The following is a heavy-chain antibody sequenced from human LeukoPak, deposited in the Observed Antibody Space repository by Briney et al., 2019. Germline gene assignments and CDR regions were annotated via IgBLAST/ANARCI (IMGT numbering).Heavy chain of an antibody. CDR2: IYPGDSDT. CDR1: GHIFTSYW. J-gene: IGHJ4*02. CDR3: ARGLYCSGGSCYLDY. Sequence: GESLKISCKGSGHIFTSYWIGWVRQMPGKGLEWMGIIYPGDSDTRYSPSFQGQVTISADKSTSTAYLQWSSLKASDTAMYYCARGLYCSGGSCYLDYWGQGTLVTVSS. D-gene: IGHD2-15*01. V-gene: IGHV5-51*01.